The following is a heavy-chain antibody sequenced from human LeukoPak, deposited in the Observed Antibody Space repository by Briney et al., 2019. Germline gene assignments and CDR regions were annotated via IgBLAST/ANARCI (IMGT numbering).Heavy chain of an antibody. D-gene: IGHD6-19*01. CDR2: IKSKPDGGTI. V-gene: IGHV3-15*01. J-gene: IGHJ4*02. CDR3: TTLSIVVAGN. CDR1: GFTFSNAW. Sequence: GGSLRLSCAASGFTFSNAWMNWVRQAPGNGLECVARIKSKPDGGTIDYAAPVKGRFTISRDDSKNTLYLQMNSLKSEDTAVYYCTTLSIVVAGNWGQGTLVTVSS.